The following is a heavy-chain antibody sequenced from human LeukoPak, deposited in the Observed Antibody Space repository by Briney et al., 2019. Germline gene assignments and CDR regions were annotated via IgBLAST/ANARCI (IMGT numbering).Heavy chain of an antibody. CDR1: GFTFDDYG. CDR2: INWNGGST. J-gene: IGHJ4*02. CDR3: ARGGRWLQYSY. V-gene: IGHV3-20*04. D-gene: IGHD5-24*01. Sequence: GGSLRLSCAASGFTFDDYGMSWARQVPGKGLEWVSSINWNGGSTAYAESAKGRFTISRDNAKNSLHLQMNSLRAEDTAVYYCARGGRWLQYSYWGQGTLVTVSS.